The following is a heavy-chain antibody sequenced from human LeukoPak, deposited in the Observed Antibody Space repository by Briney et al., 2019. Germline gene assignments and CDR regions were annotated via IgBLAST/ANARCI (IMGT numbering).Heavy chain of an antibody. CDR3: ARDLVGGYYSWYFDL. J-gene: IGHJ2*01. Sequence: ASVKVSCKVSGYTLTELSMHWVRQAPGQGLEWMGIINPSGGSTSYAQKFQGRVTMTRDTSTSTVYMELSSLRSEDTAVYYCARDLVGGYYSWYFDLWGRGTLVTVSS. CDR1: GYTLTELS. V-gene: IGHV1-46*01. D-gene: IGHD3-3*01. CDR2: INPSGGST.